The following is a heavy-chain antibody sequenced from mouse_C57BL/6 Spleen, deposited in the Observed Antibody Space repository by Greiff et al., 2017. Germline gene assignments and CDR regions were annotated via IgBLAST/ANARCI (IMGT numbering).Heavy chain of an antibody. CDR2: IRSKSNNYAT. D-gene: IGHD2-3*01. CDR1: GFSFNTYA. CDR3: VSSYDGYEGFAY. Sequence: GGGLVQPKGSLKLSCAASGFSFNTYAMNWVRQAPGKGLEWVARIRSKSNNYATYYADSVKDRFTISRDDSESMLYLQMNNLKTEDTAMYYCVSSYDGYEGFAYWGQGTLVTVSA. V-gene: IGHV10-1*01. J-gene: IGHJ3*01.